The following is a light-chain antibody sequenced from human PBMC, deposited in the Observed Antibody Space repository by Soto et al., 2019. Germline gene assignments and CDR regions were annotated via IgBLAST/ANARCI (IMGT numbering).Light chain of an antibody. J-gene: IGKJ2*01. Sequence: EIVWTQSPATLSSSQVERVTLSCRARQSVSSYLAWYQQKPGQAPRLLIYDASNRATGIPARFSGSGSGTDFTLTISSLEPEDFAVYYCQQRSNWPPRYTFGQGTKLEIK. CDR2: DAS. V-gene: IGKV3-11*01. CDR1: QSVSSY. CDR3: QQRSNWPPRYT.